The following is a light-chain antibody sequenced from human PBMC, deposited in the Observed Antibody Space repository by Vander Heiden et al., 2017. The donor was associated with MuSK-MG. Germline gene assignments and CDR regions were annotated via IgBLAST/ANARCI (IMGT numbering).Light chain of an antibody. V-gene: IGLV7-46*01. Sequence: AVVTQEPSLTVSPGGTVTLTCGSSTGDVTAAHFPYWFQQKPGHALKTLIHDASRSPSWTPARFSGSLVGGNAALTLSSAQADDEDDYYCLLSYGGSWVFGGGTKLTVL. CDR2: DAS. CDR3: LLSYGGSWV. J-gene: IGLJ3*02. CDR1: TGDVTAAHF.